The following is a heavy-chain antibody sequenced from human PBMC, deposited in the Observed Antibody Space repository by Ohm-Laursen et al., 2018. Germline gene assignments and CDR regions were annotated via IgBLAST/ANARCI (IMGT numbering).Heavy chain of an antibody. CDR2: ISNSGNT. V-gene: IGHV4-59*08. Sequence: SQTLSLTCTVSGDSINSSYWSWIRQPPGKGLEWIGFISNSGNTNYNPSLKSRVTISVDTSKNQISLKLDSVTVADTAVFYCARRGSGGRSFDYWGQGSLVIVSS. CDR3: ARRGSGGRSFDY. D-gene: IGHD2-15*01. J-gene: IGHJ4*02. CDR1: GDSINSSY.